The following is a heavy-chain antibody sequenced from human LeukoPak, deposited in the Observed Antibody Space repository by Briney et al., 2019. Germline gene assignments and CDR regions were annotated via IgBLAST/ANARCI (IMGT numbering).Heavy chain of an antibody. CDR3: ARDIVVVPAADYGMDV. CDR2: ISAYNGNT. J-gene: IGHJ6*02. D-gene: IGHD2-2*01. CDR1: GYTFTSYG. V-gene: IGHV1-18*01. Sequence: GASVKVSCKASGYTFTSYGISWVRQAPGQGLEWMGWISAYNGNTNYAQKLQGRVTMTTDTSMSTAYMELRSLRSDDTAVYYCARDIVVVPAADYGMDVWGQGTTVTVSS.